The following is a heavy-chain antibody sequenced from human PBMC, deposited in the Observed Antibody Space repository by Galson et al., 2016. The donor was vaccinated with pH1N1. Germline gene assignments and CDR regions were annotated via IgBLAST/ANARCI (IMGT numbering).Heavy chain of an antibody. CDR1: GFNFDTFP. Sequence: SLRLSCAASGFNFDTFPLHWVRQAPGKGLEWVAVISSDGRETHYAESVKGRFTTSRDSSKNSLYLQMNSLRAEDTAVYYCARDLPTGGAVDYWGQGTLVTVSS. CDR2: ISSDGRET. D-gene: IGHD7-27*01. CDR3: ARDLPTGGAVDY. J-gene: IGHJ4*02. V-gene: IGHV3-30*04.